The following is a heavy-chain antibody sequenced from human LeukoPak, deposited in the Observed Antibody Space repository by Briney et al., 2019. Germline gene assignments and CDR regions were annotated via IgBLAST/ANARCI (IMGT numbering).Heavy chain of an antibody. CDR1: GFSVDDYG. CDR2: INWNGGSS. CDR3: ARRWDSRFYFDY. D-gene: IGHD1-26*01. J-gene: IGHJ4*02. V-gene: IGHV3-20*04. Sequence: GGSLRLSCAASGFSVDDYGMSWVRQAPGKGLEWVSGINWNGGSSGYADSVRGRFTISRDNAKNSLYLQMNSLRAKDTALFYCARRWDSRFYFDYWGQGTLVTVSS.